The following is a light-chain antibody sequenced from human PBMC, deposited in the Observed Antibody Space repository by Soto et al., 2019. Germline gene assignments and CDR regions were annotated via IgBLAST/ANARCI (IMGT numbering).Light chain of an antibody. Sequence: EVVLTQSPGTLSLSPGERATLSCRASQSVSTSLGWYQQKPGQAPRLLIYDASNRATGIPARFSGSGAGTDFTLAISSIEPEEFAVYYCQQCSSWPRTFGQGTRVELK. J-gene: IGKJ1*01. CDR1: QSVSTS. CDR3: QQCSSWPRT. CDR2: DAS. V-gene: IGKV3-11*01.